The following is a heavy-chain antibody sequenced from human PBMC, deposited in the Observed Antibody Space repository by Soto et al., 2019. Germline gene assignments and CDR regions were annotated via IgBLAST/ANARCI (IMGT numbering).Heavy chain of an antibody. Sequence: SETLSLTCAVYGGSLSGYYWTWIRQSPGKGLEWIGEINHSGSTTYNPSLKSRVTISVATSKNQISLKMNSVTAADTAVYYCARGVSDMYYYDISRPRKNPVGYRGQGTLGTRSS. V-gene: IGHV4-34*01. J-gene: IGHJ4*02. D-gene: IGHD3-22*01. CDR3: ARGVSDMYYYDISRPRKNPVGY. CDR1: GGSLSGYY. CDR2: INHSGST.